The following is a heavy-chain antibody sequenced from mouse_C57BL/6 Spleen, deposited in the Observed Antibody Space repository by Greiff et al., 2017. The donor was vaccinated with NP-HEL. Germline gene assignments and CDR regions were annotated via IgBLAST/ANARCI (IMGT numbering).Heavy chain of an antibody. V-gene: IGHV1-26*01. CDR3: ATVYDGPRGYWYFDV. CDR2: INPNNGGT. D-gene: IGHD2-3*01. CDR1: GYTFTDYY. Sequence: EVQLQQSGPELVKPGASVKISCKASGYTFTDYYMNWVKQSHGKSLEWIGDINPNNGGTSYNQKFKGKATLTVDKSSSTAYMELRSLTSEDSAVYYCATVYDGPRGYWYFDVWGTGTTVTVSS. J-gene: IGHJ1*03.